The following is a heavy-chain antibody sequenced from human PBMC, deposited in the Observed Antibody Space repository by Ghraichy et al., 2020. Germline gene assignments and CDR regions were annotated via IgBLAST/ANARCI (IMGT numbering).Heavy chain of an antibody. V-gene: IGHV3-53*01. CDR1: EFSVSSNY. D-gene: IGHD6-19*01. CDR3: ASLLYSSGWLGFDY. Sequence: GGSLRLSCAASEFSVSSNYMTWVRQAPGKGLEWVSVVYTDGTTYYVDSVKGRFTISRDNSKNTLHLQMNSLRVEDTAVYYCASLLYSSGWLGFDYWGQGAQVTVSS. CDR2: VYTDGTT. J-gene: IGHJ4*02.